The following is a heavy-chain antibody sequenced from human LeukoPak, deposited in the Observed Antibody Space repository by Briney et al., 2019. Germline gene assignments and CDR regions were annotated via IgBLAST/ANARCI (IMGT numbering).Heavy chain of an antibody. D-gene: IGHD1-14*01. Sequence: SETLSLTCTVSGGSISSYYWSWIRQPPGKGLEWIGYIYYSGSTNYNPSLKSRVTISVDTSKNQFSLKLSSVTAADTAVYYCARAPEYGLYYFDYWGQGTLVTVSS. J-gene: IGHJ4*02. CDR3: ARAPEYGLYYFDY. CDR2: IYYSGST. V-gene: IGHV4-59*12. CDR1: GGSISSYY.